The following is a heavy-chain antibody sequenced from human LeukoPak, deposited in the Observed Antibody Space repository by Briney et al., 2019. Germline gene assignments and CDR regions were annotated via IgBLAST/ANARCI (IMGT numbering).Heavy chain of an antibody. V-gene: IGHV3-30*18. J-gene: IGHJ4*02. D-gene: IGHD3-10*01. Sequence: GGSLRLSCSASGFTLSSYGMHWVRQAPGKGLEWVAVTSYGGSYKNYADSLKGRFTISRDNSKNTLYLQMNSLRPEDTAVYYCAKDETFHDSGSYSDYWGQGTLVTVSS. CDR3: AKDETFHDSGSYSDY. CDR2: TSYGGSYK. CDR1: GFTLSSYG.